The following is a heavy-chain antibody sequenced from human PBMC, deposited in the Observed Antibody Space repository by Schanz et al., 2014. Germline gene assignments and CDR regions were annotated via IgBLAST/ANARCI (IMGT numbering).Heavy chain of an antibody. D-gene: IGHD6-13*01. V-gene: IGHV1-69*02. J-gene: IGHJ4*02. CDR2: IIPILGIA. Sequence: QVQLVQSGAEVKKPGSSVKVSCKASGGTFSTYTISWVRQAPGQGLEWMGRIIPILGIANYAQKFQGRVTITADKTAFTAHIDLSKPESEDKDGDYCASSGAGYSSSWDFDYWGQGTPVTVSS. CDR1: GGTFSTYT. CDR3: ASSGAGYSSSWDFDY.